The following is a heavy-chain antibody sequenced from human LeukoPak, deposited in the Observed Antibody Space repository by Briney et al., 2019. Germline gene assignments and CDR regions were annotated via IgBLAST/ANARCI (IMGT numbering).Heavy chain of an antibody. CDR1: GFTFSSYS. Sequence: GGSLRLSCAASGFTFSSYSVNWVRQAPGKGLEWVSSISSSSTYIFYPDSVKGRFTISRDNAKNSLYLQMNSLRAEDTAVYYCARVGIVGATGDAFDIWGQGTMVTVSS. CDR3: ARVGIVGATGDAFDI. D-gene: IGHD1-26*01. V-gene: IGHV3-21*01. J-gene: IGHJ3*02. CDR2: ISSSSTYI.